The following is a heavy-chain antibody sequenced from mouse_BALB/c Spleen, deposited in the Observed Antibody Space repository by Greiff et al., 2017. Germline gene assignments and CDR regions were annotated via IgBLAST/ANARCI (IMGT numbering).Heavy chain of an antibody. D-gene: IGHD1-1*01. CDR1: GFTFTDYY. V-gene: IGHV7-3*02. CDR2: IRNKANGYTT. J-gene: IGHJ3*01. Sequence: VQLVESGGGLVQPGGSLRLSCATSGFTFTDYYMSWVRQPPGKALEWLGFIRNKANGYTTEYSASVKGRFTISRDNSQSILYLQMNTLRAEDSATYYCARACTTLAYWGQGTLVTVSA. CDR3: ARACTTLAY.